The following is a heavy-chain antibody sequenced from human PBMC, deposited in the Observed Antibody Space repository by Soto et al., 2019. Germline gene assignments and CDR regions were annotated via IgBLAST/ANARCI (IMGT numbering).Heavy chain of an antibody. CDR3: ARPRKYYDYVWGSYRHDAFDI. V-gene: IGHV5-51*01. CDR1: GYSFTSYW. Sequence: PGESLKISCKGSGYSFTSYWIGWVRQMPGKGLEWMGIIYPGDSDTRYSPSFQGQVTISADKSISTAYLQWSSLKASDTAMYYCARPRKYYDYVWGSYRHDAFDIWGQGTMVTVS. J-gene: IGHJ3*02. D-gene: IGHD3-16*02. CDR2: IYPGDSDT.